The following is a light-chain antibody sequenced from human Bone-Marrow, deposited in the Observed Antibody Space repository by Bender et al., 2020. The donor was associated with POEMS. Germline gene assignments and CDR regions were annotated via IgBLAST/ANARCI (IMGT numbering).Light chain of an antibody. J-gene: IGLJ1*01. Sequence: QPALTQPASVSGSPGQSITISCSGTSSDVGNYNYVSWYQQHPGKAPKVVIYDVSNRPSGVSNRFSGSKSGTTAYLAISGLRSEDEADYYCAAWDDRLSGRVFGTGTKVTVL. V-gene: IGLV2-14*03. CDR3: AAWDDRLSGRV. CDR2: DVS. CDR1: SSDVGNYNY.